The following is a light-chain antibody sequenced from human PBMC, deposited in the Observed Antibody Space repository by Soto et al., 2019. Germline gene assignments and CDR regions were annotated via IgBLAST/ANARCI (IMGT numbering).Light chain of an antibody. J-gene: IGKJ4*01. Sequence: DLQLTQSPSSLSASVGDSVTLTCRASQNINRYLNWYQHKPGAAPKILIYAASSLQRGVPSRFSGSGSGTHFSLTISSLEPEDFATYYCQQSYTFLLTFGGGTRVEI. CDR3: QQSYTFLLT. CDR1: QNINRY. V-gene: IGKV1-39*01. CDR2: AAS.